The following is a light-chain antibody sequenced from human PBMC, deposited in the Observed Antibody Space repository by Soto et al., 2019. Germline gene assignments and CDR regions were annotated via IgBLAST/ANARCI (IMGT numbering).Light chain of an antibody. CDR1: QSVSSSN. CDR2: GAS. J-gene: IGKJ1*01. CDR3: QQYNNWPPWT. V-gene: IGKV3-15*01. Sequence: EIVFPQSPGTLSLSAGERATLSSSASQSVSSSNLAWYQQKPGQAPRLLIYGASTRATGIPARFSGSGSGTEFTLTISSLQSEDFAVYYCQQYNNWPPWTFGQGTKVDI.